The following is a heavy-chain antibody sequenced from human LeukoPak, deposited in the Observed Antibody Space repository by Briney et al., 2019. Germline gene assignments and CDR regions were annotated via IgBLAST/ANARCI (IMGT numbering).Heavy chain of an antibody. CDR1: GGSIMNHY. J-gene: IGHJ5*02. Sequence: SETLSLTCTVSGGSIMNHYWRWIRQPAGKGLEWIGRINSSGSANYNPSLKNRVSMSTDTSNNHSPHNLTSVIAADTAFYYCARDVRYASGWSTPESWGQGTLVTVSS. CDR2: INSSGSA. CDR3: ARDVRYASGWSTPES. D-gene: IGHD6-19*01. V-gene: IGHV4-4*07.